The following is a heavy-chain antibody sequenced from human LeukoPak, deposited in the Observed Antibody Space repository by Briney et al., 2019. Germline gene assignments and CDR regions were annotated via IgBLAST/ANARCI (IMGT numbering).Heavy chain of an antibody. D-gene: IGHD6-19*01. CDR1: GYSFTSYW. CDR2: IYPDDSDT. CDR3: ARQRRSSGWPNDY. J-gene: IGHJ4*02. V-gene: IGHV5-51*01. Sequence: GSLKISCKGSGYSFTSYWIAWVRQMPGQGLEWMGIIYPDDSDTRYSPSFQGQVTITADKSISTAYLQWSSLKASDNAMYYCARQRRSSGWPNDYWGQGTLVTVSS.